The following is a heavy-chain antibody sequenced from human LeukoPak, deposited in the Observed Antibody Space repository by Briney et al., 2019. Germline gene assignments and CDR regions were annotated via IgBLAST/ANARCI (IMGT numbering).Heavy chain of an antibody. D-gene: IGHD4-17*01. CDR1: GFTFSSYW. V-gene: IGHV3-74*01. Sequence: GGSLRLSCAASGFTFSSYWMHWVRQAPGKGLVWVSRINSDGSSTSYADSVKGRFTISRDNSKNTLYLQMNSLRAEDTAVYYCAKGSYGDYEDYWGQGTLVTVSS. J-gene: IGHJ4*02. CDR2: INSDGSST. CDR3: AKGSYGDYEDY.